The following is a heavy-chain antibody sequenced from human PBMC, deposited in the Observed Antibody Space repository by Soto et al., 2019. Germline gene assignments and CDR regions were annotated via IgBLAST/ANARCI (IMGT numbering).Heavy chain of an antibody. CDR3: VTDGLGRGNYLRWYYFDY. Sequence: EVQLVESGGGLVQPGRSLRLSCAASGFTFDDYAMHWVRQAPGKGLEWVSGISWNSGSIGYADSVKGRFTISRDNAKNSLYLQMNSLTAEDTALYYCVTDGLGRGNYLRWYYFDYCAQGTLVTVSS. CDR1: GFTFDDYA. CDR2: ISWNSGSI. V-gene: IGHV3-9*01. D-gene: IGHD4-4*01. J-gene: IGHJ4*02.